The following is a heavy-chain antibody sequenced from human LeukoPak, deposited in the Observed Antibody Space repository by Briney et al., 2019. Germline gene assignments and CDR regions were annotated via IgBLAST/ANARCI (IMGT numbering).Heavy chain of an antibody. J-gene: IGHJ4*02. D-gene: IGHD3-10*01. CDR2: INPNSGGT. CDR3: SIGPKVSGSSPLLYSNY. V-gene: IGHV1-2*02. Sequence: ASVKVSCKASGYTFTDYSMQWVRKAPGQGPEWMGWINPNSGGTKYAQKFQGRVTMTRDTSISTAYMELSRLISDDTAVYYWSIGPKVSGSSPLLYSNYSGQGTLVTVSS. CDR1: GYTFTDYS.